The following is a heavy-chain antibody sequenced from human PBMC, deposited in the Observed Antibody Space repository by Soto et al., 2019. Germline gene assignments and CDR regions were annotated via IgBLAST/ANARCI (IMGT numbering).Heavy chain of an antibody. V-gene: IGHV1-46*01. J-gene: IGHJ6*02. CDR3: ARDEAYCGGDCYGPPYYYYGMDV. CDR2: INPSGGST. Sequence: ASVKVSCKASGYTFTSYYMHWVRQAPGQGLEWMGIINPSGGSTSYAQKLQGRVTMTRDTSTSTVYMELSSLRSEDTAVYYCARDEAYCGGDCYGPPYYYYGMDVWGQGTTVTVSS. CDR1: GYTFTSYY. D-gene: IGHD2-21*02.